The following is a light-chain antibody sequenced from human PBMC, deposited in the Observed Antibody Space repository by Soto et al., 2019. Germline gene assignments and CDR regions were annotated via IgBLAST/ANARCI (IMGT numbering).Light chain of an antibody. J-gene: IGKJ1*01. V-gene: IGKV3-15*01. CDR2: DAS. CDR1: QGVSSN. Sequence: EKVMTQSPATLSVSPGEIATLSCRASQGVSSNLAWYQQKPGQTPRLLIYDASNWATGNPARCSGSGSGAAFTLNTGRLQSEDLAVYYCQQYDDWPETSGHGNKVVIK. CDR3: QQYDDWPET.